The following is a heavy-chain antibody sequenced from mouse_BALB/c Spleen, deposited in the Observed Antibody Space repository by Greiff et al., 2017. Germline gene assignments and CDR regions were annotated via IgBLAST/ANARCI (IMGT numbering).Heavy chain of an antibody. Sequence: EVKLMESGGGLVQPGGSRKLSCAASGFTFSSFGMHWVRQAPEKGLEWVAYISSGSSTIYYADTVKGRFTISRDNPKNTLFLQMTSLRSEDTAMYYCARDCYGSSCWFAYWGQGTLVTVSA. D-gene: IGHD1-1*01. V-gene: IGHV5-17*02. CDR1: GFTFSSFG. CDR3: ARDCYGSSCWFAY. CDR2: ISSGSSTI. J-gene: IGHJ3*01.